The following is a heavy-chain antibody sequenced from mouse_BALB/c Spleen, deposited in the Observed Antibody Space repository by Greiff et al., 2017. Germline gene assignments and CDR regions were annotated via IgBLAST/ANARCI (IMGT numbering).Heavy chain of an antibody. Sequence: QVQLQQSGAELVRPGSSVKISCKASGYAFSSYWMNWVKQRPGQGLEWIGQIYPGDGDTNYNGKFKGKATLTADKSSSTAYMQLSSLTSEDSAVSFCARGYYGSSYDWYFDDWGEGTPVTVSA. CDR3: ARGYYGSSYDWYFDD. V-gene: IGHV1-80*01. D-gene: IGHD1-1*01. CDR2: IYPGDGDT. CDR1: GYAFSSYW. J-gene: IGHJ1*01.